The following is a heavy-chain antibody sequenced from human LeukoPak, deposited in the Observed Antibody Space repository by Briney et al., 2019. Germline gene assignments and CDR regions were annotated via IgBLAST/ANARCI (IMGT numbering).Heavy chain of an antibody. J-gene: IGHJ4*02. V-gene: IGHV1-18*01. Sequence: ASVKVSCKASGYTFTSYGISWVRQAPGQGLEWMGWISAYNGNTNYAQKLQGRVTMTTDTSTSTAYMELRSLRSDDTAVYYCARVPYYDFWSGREKWGQGTLVTVSS. CDR1: GYTFTSYG. D-gene: IGHD3-3*01. CDR3: ARVPYYDFWSGREK. CDR2: ISAYNGNT.